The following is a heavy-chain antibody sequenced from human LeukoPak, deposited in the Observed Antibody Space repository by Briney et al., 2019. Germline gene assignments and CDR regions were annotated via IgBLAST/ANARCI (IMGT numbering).Heavy chain of an antibody. CDR1: GGSISTYY. J-gene: IGHJ4*02. CDR2: VYYSGAT. Sequence: SETLSLTCTVSGGSISTYYWSWIRQPPGKGLEWIGYVYYSGATNYNPSLKSRVTISLDTSKNQFSLRLTSVTAADTAVYYCARRLAVTGVYCFDHWGQGTPVTVSS. D-gene: IGHD6-19*01. V-gene: IGHV4-59*08. CDR3: ARRLAVTGVYCFDH.